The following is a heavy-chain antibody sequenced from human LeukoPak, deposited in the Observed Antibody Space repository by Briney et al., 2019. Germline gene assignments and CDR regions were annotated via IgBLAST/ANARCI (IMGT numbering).Heavy chain of an antibody. CDR2: ITWDGSVT. J-gene: IGHJ4*02. Sequence: GGSLRLSCAVSGFTFHDYAIHWVRQAPGKGLGWVSLITWDGSVTHYADSVKGRFTVSRDNGRNSLYLQMSSLRPEDTALYYCAKDRLGYTYGYIDYWGQGTLVTVSS. V-gene: IGHV3-43D*03. CDR1: GFTFHDYA. CDR3: AKDRLGYTYGYIDY. D-gene: IGHD5-18*01.